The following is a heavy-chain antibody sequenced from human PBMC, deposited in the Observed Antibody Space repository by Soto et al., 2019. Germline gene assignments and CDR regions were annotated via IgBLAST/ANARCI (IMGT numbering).Heavy chain of an antibody. V-gene: IGHV1-8*01. Sequence: ASVKVSCKASGYTFTSYDINWVRQATGQGFEWMGWMNPNSGNTGYAQKFQGRVTMTRDTSITTAYMELSSLRSDDTAVYYCARSFYYGSGRGLWFDPWGQGTLVTVSS. J-gene: IGHJ5*02. CDR3: ARSFYYGSGRGLWFDP. CDR1: GYTFTSYD. D-gene: IGHD3-10*01. CDR2: MNPNSGNT.